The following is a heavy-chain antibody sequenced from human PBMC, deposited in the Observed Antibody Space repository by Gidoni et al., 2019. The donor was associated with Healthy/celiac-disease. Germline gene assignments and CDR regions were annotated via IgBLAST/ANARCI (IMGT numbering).Heavy chain of an antibody. J-gene: IGHJ4*02. CDR2: IYDSGST. Sequence: QLQLQESGTGLVKTSEPLSLTCTVPGCSITSIMYYRGWIRQPPGQGLEWIGSIYDSGSTYRNPSLKSRVNRSVDTSKNQFSLKLSSVTAADTAVYYCARGCVGYCRGGSCYPSYDFDYWGQGTLVTVSS. CDR1: GCSITSIMYY. CDR3: ARGCVGYCRGGSCYPSYDFDY. V-gene: IGHV4-39*07. D-gene: IGHD2-15*01.